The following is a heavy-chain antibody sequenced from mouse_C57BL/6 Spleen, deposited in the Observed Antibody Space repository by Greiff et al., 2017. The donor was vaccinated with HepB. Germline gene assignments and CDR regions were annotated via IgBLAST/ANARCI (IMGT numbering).Heavy chain of an antibody. CDR2: IHPNSGST. V-gene: IGHV1-64*01. CDR1: GYTFTSYW. J-gene: IGHJ4*01. Sequence: QVQLQQPGAELVKPGASVKLSCKASGYTFTSYWMHWVKQRPGQGLEWIGMIHPNSGSTNYNEKFKSKATLTVDKSSSTAYMQLSSLTSEDSAVYYCAREKRDYYAMDYWGQGTSVTVSS. CDR3: AREKRDYYAMDY.